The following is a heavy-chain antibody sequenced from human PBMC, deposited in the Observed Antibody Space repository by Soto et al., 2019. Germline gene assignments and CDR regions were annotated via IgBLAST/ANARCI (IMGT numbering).Heavy chain of an antibody. CDR1: GFTFNIYA. Sequence: EVQLLESGGDLIQPGGSLRLSCAASGFTFNIYAMTWVRQAPGKGLEWVSAISRYGDITYYADSVEGRFSISRDNSKNTLYLQMNSLRADDTAVYYCAKDRYLNHDSRGYLFDNWGQGNLVTVSS. CDR2: ISRYGDIT. J-gene: IGHJ4*02. D-gene: IGHD3-22*01. V-gene: IGHV3-23*01. CDR3: AKDRYLNHDSRGYLFDN.